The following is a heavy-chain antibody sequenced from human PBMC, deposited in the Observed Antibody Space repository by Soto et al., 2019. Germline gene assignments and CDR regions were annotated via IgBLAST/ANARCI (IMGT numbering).Heavy chain of an antibody. V-gene: IGHV1-18*04. CDR1: GYTFTSYG. D-gene: IGHD3-22*01. CDR3: ARGPVYDSSGDSGLYDH. CDR2: ISAYNGNT. Sequence: ASVKVSCNASGYTFTSYGISWVRQAPGQGLEWMGWISAYNGNTNYAQKLQGRVTMTTDTSTSTAYMELRSLRSDDTAVYYCARGPVYDSSGDSGLYDHCGQGTLVPVSS. J-gene: IGHJ1*01.